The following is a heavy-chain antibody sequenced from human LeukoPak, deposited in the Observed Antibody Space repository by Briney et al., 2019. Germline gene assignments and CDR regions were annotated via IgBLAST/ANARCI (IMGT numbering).Heavy chain of an antibody. J-gene: IGHJ5*02. Sequence: GGSLRLSCAASGFTFSSHSMNWVRQAPGKGLEWVSSISSSSSYIYYADSVKGRFTISRDNAKNSLYLQMNSLRAEDTAVYYCARDPSDYCSGGSCPGDPWGQGTLVTVSS. V-gene: IGHV3-21*01. CDR3: ARDPSDYCSGGSCPGDP. CDR2: ISSSSSYI. D-gene: IGHD2-15*01. CDR1: GFTFSSHS.